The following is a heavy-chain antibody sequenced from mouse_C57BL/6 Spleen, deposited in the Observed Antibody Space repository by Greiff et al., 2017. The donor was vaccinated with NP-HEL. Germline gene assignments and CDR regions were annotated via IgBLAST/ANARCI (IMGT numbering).Heavy chain of an antibody. Sequence: QVQLQQPGAELVRPGSSVKLSCKASGYTFTSYWMHWVKQRPIQGLEWIGNIDPSDSETHYNQKFKDKATLTVDKSSSTAYMQLSSLTSEDSAVYYCAREGETRRVFDYWGQGTTLTVSS. CDR3: AREGETRRVFDY. J-gene: IGHJ2*01. CDR2: IDPSDSET. V-gene: IGHV1-52*01. CDR1: GYTFTSYW.